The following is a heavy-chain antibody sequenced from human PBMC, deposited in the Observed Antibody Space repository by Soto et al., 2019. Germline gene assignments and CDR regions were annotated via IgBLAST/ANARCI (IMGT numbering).Heavy chain of an antibody. D-gene: IGHD3-22*01. CDR2: INAGNGHT. V-gene: IGHV1-3*01. Sequence: QVQLVQSGAEVKKPGASVKVSCKASGYTFPSHSIHWVRQAPGQGLEWMGWINAGNGHTNYSQRFQGRVTITRDTSASTAYMDLNILRSEDTSVYYCARESAIVVGAFDIWGQGTMVTVSS. CDR3: ARESAIVVGAFDI. J-gene: IGHJ3*02. CDR1: GYTFPSHS.